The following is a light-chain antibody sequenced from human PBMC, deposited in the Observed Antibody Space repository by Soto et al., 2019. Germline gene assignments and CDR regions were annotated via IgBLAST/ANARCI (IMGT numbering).Light chain of an antibody. CDR3: SSHAGNNNYV. CDR1: SSDVGAYNY. CDR2: EVS. J-gene: IGLJ1*01. V-gene: IGLV2-8*01. Sequence: QSVLTQLPSASGSVGQSVTISCTGTSSDVGAYNYVSWYQQHPGKAPKLMIYEVSKRPSGVPDRFSGSKSGYTASLTVSGLQAEDEADYYCSSHAGNNNYVFGTGTKVTGL.